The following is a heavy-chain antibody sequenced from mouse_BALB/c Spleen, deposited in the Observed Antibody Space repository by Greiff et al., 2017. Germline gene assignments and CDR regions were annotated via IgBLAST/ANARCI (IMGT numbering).Heavy chain of an antibody. CDR3: TRSGGNYWFAY. Sequence: QVQLQQSGAELVRPGSSVKISCKASGYAFSSYWMNWVKQRPGQGLEWIGQIYPGDGDTNYNGKFKDKATLTVDKSSSTAYMQLSSPTSEDSAVYYCTRSGGNYWFAYWGQGTLVTVSA. J-gene: IGHJ3*01. D-gene: IGHD2-1*01. V-gene: IGHV1-80*01. CDR1: GYAFSSYW. CDR2: IYPGDGDT.